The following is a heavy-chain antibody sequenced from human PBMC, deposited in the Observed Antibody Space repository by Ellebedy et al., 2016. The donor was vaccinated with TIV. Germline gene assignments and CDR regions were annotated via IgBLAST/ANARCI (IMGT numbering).Heavy chain of an antibody. Sequence: MPSETLSLTCAVYGGSFSGYYWSWIRQPPGKGLEWIGHVYYSGSTNYNPSLRSRVTISVDTSKNQFSLKLSSVTAADTAVYYCARSRYCDSTTCYEDYNYFGPWGQGTLVTVSS. CDR2: VYYSGST. D-gene: IGHD2-2*01. CDR1: GGSFSGYY. J-gene: IGHJ5*02. V-gene: IGHV4-59*08. CDR3: ARSRYCDSTTCYEDYNYFGP.